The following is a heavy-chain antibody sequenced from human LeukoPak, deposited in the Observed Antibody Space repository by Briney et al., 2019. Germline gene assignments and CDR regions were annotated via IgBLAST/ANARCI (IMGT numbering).Heavy chain of an antibody. CDR1: GFTFSKVW. CDR3: TTDLSELDDSGYYAKYFHH. Sequence: GGTLTLSCAASGFTFSKVWMSWVRQAPGKGLEWVGRIKSKTDGGTIDYAAPVKGRFTISRDDSKDTLFLQMNSLNTEDTAVYYCTTDLSELDDSGYYAKYFHHWGQGTLVSVSS. CDR2: IKSKTDGGTI. D-gene: IGHD3-22*01. V-gene: IGHV3-15*01. J-gene: IGHJ1*01.